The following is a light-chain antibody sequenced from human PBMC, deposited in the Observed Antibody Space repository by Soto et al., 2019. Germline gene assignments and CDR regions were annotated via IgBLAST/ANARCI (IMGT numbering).Light chain of an antibody. V-gene: IGKV3-20*01. CDR2: GAS. Sequence: EIVLTQSPGTLSLSPGESATLLCRASQFVSSRSLAWYQQKLGQAPRLLIYGASNRATGIPGRFSASGSGTDFTPTSTPLEPEDCAVYFRQQNANSPITFGQGTRLDSK. CDR1: QFVSSRS. J-gene: IGKJ5*01. CDR3: QQNANSPIT.